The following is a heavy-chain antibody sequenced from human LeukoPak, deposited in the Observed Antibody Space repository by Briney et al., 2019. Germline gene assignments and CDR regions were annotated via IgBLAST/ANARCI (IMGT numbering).Heavy chain of an antibody. CDR2: ISAYNGNT. CDR1: GYTFTSYG. J-gene: IGHJ5*02. D-gene: IGHD2-8*01. V-gene: IGHV1-18*01. Sequence: ASVKVSCKASGYTFTSYGISWVRQAPGQGLEWMGWISAYNGNTSYAQKLQGRVTMTTDTSTSTAYMELRSLRSDDTAVYYCAREIEYCTNGVCFPWFDPWGQGTLVTVSS. CDR3: AREIEYCTNGVCFPWFDP.